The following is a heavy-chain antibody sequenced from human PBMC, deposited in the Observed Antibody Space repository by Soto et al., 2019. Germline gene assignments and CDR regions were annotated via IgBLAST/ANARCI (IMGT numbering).Heavy chain of an antibody. D-gene: IGHD2-2*02. CDR2: IIPAFGTT. V-gene: IGHV1-69*01. CDR3: ARGPRQMLYGPTRNGMDV. Sequence: QVQLVQSGAAVSKPGSSVKVSCKASGGTFGIYAIGWVRQAPGQGLEGMGGIIPAFGTTKNAQKFQDRVDMTADESTNTFYMELSGLRFDDTAVYYCARGPRQMLYGPTRNGMDVWGQGTTLIVSS. J-gene: IGHJ6*02. CDR1: GGTFGIYA.